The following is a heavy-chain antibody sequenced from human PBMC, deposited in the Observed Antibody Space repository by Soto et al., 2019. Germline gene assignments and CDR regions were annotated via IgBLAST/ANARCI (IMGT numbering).Heavy chain of an antibody. J-gene: IGHJ6*03. CDR2: INHSGST. Sequence: PSETLSLTCAVYGGSFSGYYWSWIRQPPGKGLEWIGEINHSGSTNYNPYLKSRVTISVDTSKNQFSLKLSSVTAADTAVYYCARETHNPIMERLRGDYYYYMDVWGKGTTFTVSS. CDR3: ARETHNPIMERLRGDYYYYMDV. D-gene: IGHD3-10*01. V-gene: IGHV4-34*01. CDR1: GGSFSGYY.